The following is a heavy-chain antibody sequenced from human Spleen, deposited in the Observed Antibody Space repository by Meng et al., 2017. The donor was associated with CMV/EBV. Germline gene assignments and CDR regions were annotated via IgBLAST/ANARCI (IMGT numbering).Heavy chain of an antibody. V-gene: IGHV4-34*01. D-gene: IGHD6-13*01. CDR1: GGSFSGYY. J-gene: IGHJ6*02. CDR2: INHSGST. CDR3: ARGIRSSSWYYYGMDV. Sequence: SETLSLTCAVYGGSFSGYYWSWIRQPPGKGLEWIGEINHSGSTNYNPSLKSRVTISVDTSKNQFSLKLSSVTAADTAVYYCARGIRSSSWYYYGMDVWGQGTTVTVSS.